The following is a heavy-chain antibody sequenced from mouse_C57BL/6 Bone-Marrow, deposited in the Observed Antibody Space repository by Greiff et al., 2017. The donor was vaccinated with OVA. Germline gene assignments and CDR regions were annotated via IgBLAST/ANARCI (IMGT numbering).Heavy chain of an antibody. Sequence: EVQLQQSGTVLARPGASVKMSCKTSGYTFTSYWMHWVKQRPGQGLEWIGAIYPGNSDTSYNQKFKGKAKLTAVTSASTAYMELSSLTNEDSAVYYCTRWAFYGSPYYFDYWGQGTTLTVSS. D-gene: IGHD1-1*01. V-gene: IGHV1-5*01. CDR2: IYPGNSDT. CDR1: GYTFTSYW. J-gene: IGHJ2*01. CDR3: TRWAFYGSPYYFDY.